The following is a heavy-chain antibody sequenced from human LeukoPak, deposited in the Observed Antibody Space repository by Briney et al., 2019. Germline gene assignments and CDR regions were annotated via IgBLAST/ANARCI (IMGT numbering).Heavy chain of an antibody. D-gene: IGHD6-19*01. J-gene: IGHJ4*02. CDR1: GGTFSSYA. CDR3: ARTRRASRIAVAGNPDY. CDR2: IIPILGIA. Sequence: PVKVSCKASGGTFSSYAISWVRPAPGQGLEWMGRIIPILGIANYAQKFQGRVTITADKSTSTAYMELSSLRSEDTAVYYCARTRRASRIAVAGNPDYWGQGTLVTVSS. V-gene: IGHV1-69*04.